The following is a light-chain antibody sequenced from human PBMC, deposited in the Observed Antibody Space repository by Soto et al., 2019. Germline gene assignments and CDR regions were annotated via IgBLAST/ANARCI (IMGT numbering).Light chain of an antibody. CDR2: EGS. CDR3: CSYAGSSTLVV. V-gene: IGLV2-23*01. Sequence: QSALTQPASVSGSPGQSITISCTGTSSDVGSYNLVSWYQQHPGKAPKLMIYEGSKRPSGVSNRFSGSKSGNTASLTISGLQSEAEVDYYCCSYAGSSTLVVFGGGTKLTVL. J-gene: IGLJ2*01. CDR1: SSDVGSYNL.